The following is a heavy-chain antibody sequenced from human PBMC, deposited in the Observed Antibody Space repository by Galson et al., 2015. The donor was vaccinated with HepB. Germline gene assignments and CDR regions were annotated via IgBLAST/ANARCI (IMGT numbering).Heavy chain of an antibody. Sequence: TLSLTCTVSGGSIISSRNYWGWIRQPPGKGLEWIGGIYYTGSTHYNSSLKSRLTLSVDTSKNQFSLRLTSVTAADTAVYYCARPRYCSSASCSASLDYLGQGILVTVSS. V-gene: IGHV4-39*01. CDR2: IYYTGST. J-gene: IGHJ4*02. D-gene: IGHD2-2*01. CDR1: GGSIISSRNY. CDR3: ARPRYCSSASCSASLDY.